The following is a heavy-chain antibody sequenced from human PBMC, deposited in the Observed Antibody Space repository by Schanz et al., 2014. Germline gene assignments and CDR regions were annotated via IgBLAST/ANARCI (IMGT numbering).Heavy chain of an antibody. CDR2: ITYDGSNK. D-gene: IGHD5-12*01. CDR1: GFTFSRHA. Sequence: QVELVESGGGVVQPGRSLRLSCAASGFTFSRHAMHWVRQAAGKGLEWVAAITYDGSNKYYAESVKGRFAISRDNAKNSLYLQMNSLRAEDTAVYYCARDGYNAYDLKRGDYWGQGTLVTVSS. CDR3: ARDGYNAYDLKRGDY. V-gene: IGHV3-30*09. J-gene: IGHJ4*02.